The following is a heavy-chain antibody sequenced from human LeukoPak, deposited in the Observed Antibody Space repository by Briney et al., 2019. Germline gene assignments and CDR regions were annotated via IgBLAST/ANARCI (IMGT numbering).Heavy chain of an antibody. CDR1: GGSISSSSYY. CDR2: IYYSGST. Sequence: PSETLSLTCTVSGGSISSSSYYWGWIRQPPGKGLEGIAQIYYSGSTNYNPSLKSRVTISVDTSKNQSSLKLSSATAADTAVYYCARGGHRMVAPFATWGQGTLVTVSS. J-gene: IGHJ5*02. D-gene: IGHD4/OR15-4a*01. V-gene: IGHV4-61*05. CDR3: ARGGHRMVAPFAT.